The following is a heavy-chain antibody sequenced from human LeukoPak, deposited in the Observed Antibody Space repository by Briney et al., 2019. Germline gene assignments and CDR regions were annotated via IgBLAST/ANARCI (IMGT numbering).Heavy chain of an antibody. D-gene: IGHD3-16*01. CDR2: INPNSGGT. V-gene: IGHV1-2*02. CDR1: GYTFTSYD. Sequence: ASVKVSCKASGYTFTSYDINWVRQATGQGLEWMGWINPNSGGTNYAQKFQGRVTMTRDTSISTAYMELSRLRSDDTAVYYCASYAPFDYWGQGTLVTVSS. CDR3: ASYAPFDY. J-gene: IGHJ4*02.